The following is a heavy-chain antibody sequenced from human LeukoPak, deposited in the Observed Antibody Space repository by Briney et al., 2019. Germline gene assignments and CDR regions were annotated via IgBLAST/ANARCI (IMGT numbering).Heavy chain of an antibody. J-gene: IGHJ3*02. Sequence: ASVKVSCKASGGTFSGYAISWVRQAPGQGLEWMGWISAYNGNTNYAQKFQGRVTMITDTSTNTAYMELRSLRSDDTAVYYCARDGFFGSGIVGAFDIWGQGTMVTVSS. CDR2: ISAYNGNT. D-gene: IGHD3-10*01. V-gene: IGHV1-18*01. CDR1: GGTFSGYA. CDR3: ARDGFFGSGIVGAFDI.